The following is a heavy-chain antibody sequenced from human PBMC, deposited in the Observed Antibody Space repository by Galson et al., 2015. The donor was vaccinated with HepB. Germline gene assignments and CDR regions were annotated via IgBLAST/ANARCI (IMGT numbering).Heavy chain of an antibody. J-gene: IGHJ3*02. D-gene: IGHD2-21*01. CDR2: ISYDGSNK. CDR1: GFTFSSYA. Sequence: SLRLSCAASGFTFSSYAMHWVRQAPGKGLEWVAVISYDGSNKYYADSVKGRFTISRDNSKNTLYLQMNGLRAEDTAVYYCARDGYCGGDCSYAFDIWGQGTMVTVSS. V-gene: IGHV3-30*04. CDR3: ARDGYCGGDCSYAFDI.